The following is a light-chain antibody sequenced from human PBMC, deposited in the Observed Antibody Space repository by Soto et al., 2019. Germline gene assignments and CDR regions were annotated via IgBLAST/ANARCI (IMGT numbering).Light chain of an antibody. V-gene: IGKV1-39*01. CDR3: QQSFNTPIT. Sequence: DIQMTQSPSSLSASVGDRVTITCRASQSISTYLNWYQQKPGKAPNLLIYAASNLRSEVPSRISGSGSGTDFTLTITSLQPEDFATYYCQQSFNTPITFGQGTRLE. CDR1: QSISTY. J-gene: IGKJ5*01. CDR2: AAS.